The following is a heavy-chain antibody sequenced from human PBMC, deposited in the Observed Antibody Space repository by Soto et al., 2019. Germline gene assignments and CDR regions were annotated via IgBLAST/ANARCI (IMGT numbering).Heavy chain of an antibody. Sequence: EVQLVESGGGLVQPGGSLRLSCAASGFTVNGNYMNWVRQAPGKGLEWVSVIYSAGNTYYADSVKGRFTISRDNPKNTLYLQMNSLRAEDTAVYYCARDMGGYSYGTLDYWGQGTLVTVSS. J-gene: IGHJ4*02. V-gene: IGHV3-66*01. CDR2: IYSAGNT. CDR1: GFTVNGNY. CDR3: ARDMGGYSYGTLDY. D-gene: IGHD5-18*01.